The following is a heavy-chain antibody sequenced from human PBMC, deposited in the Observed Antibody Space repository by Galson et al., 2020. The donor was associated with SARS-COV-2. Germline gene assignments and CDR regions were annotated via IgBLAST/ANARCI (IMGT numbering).Heavy chain of an antibody. V-gene: IGHV1-45*02. CDR2: ITPFNGKT. CDR1: GYSFTYRY. J-gene: IGHJ3*02. Sequence: ASVKVSCKASGYSFTYRYLHWVRQAPGQALEWMGWITPFNGKTNFAQRFQDTVTFSRDRSRSTVYMELSSLKSDDTAIYYCATGTCTNGVCFGQKDAFEIWGQGTRVTVSS. D-gene: IGHD2-8*01. CDR3: ATGTCTNGVCFGQKDAFEI.